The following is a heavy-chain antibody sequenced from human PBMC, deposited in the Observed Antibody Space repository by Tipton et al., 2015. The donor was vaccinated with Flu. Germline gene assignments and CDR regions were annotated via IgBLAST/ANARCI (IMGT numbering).Heavy chain of an antibody. CDR2: IYHSGRT. Sequence: TLSLTCSVSGASISSGGYYWTWIRQHPGKGLEWLGYIYHSGRTYYNPSLKSRVTMSVDTSNNQFSLKLTSVTAADTAVHYCARDVDGYNGHDYWGQGALVTVSS. CDR3: ARDVDGYNGHDY. CDR1: GASISSGGYY. J-gene: IGHJ4*02. D-gene: IGHD5-24*01. V-gene: IGHV4-31*03.